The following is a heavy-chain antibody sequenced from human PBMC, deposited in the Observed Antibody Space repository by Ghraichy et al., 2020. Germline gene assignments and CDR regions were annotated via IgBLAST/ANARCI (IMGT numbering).Heavy chain of an antibody. V-gene: IGHV3-21*01. D-gene: IGHD3-10*01. CDR2: ISHSGNSV. J-gene: IGHJ4*02. CDR1: GFTFNAYS. CDR3: ARGGEFQDS. Sequence: GGSLRLSCAASGFTFNAYSMTWVRQTPGKRLEWVATISHSGNSVYYADSVKGRFTISRDNAKKSMHLLMNSLRDEDSAIYYCARGGEFQDSWGQGTLVTVSS.